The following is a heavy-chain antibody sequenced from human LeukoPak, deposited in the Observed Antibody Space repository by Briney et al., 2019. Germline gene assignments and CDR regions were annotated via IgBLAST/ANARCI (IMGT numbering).Heavy chain of an antibody. CDR1: GDSISSYY. CDR3: ARNYGDYVSWVY. D-gene: IGHD4-17*01. Sequence: SETLSLTCTVSGDSISSYYWSWIRQPPGKGLEWIGYIYYSGSTNYNPSLKSRVTISVDTSKNQFSLKLSSVTAADTAVYYCARNYGDYVSWVYWGQGTLVTVSS. J-gene: IGHJ4*02. V-gene: IGHV4-59*01. CDR2: IYYSGST.